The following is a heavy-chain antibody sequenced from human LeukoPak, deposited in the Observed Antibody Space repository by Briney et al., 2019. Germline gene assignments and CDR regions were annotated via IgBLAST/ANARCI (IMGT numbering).Heavy chain of an antibody. V-gene: IGHV4-34*01. CDR2: INHSGST. J-gene: IGHJ6*02. CDR1: GGSFSGYY. D-gene: IGHD4-23*01. Sequence: SETLSLTCAVYGGSFSGYYWSWIRQPPGKGLEWIGEINHSGSTNYNPSLKSRVTISVDTSKNQFSLKLSSVTAADTAVYYCARGIRLLTVGVSAGLDVWAKGPRSPSP. CDR3: ARGIRLLTVGVSAGLDV.